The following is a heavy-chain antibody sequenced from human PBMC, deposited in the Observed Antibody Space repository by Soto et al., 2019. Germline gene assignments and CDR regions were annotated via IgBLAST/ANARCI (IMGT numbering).Heavy chain of an antibody. CDR3: ARDASYYSLWSGYYPSRNGMDV. V-gene: IGHV3-33*01. D-gene: IGHD3-3*01. CDR1: GFTFSSFG. Sequence: QVQVVESGGGVVQPGRSLRLSCAASGFTFSSFGMHWVRQAPGKGLEWVSLIWYDGSKKSYGDSVKGRFTISRDNSRNTVYLQMSSLRADDTAVYYCARDASYYSLWSGYYPSRNGMDVWGQGTKVTVPS. CDR2: IWYDGSKK. J-gene: IGHJ6*02.